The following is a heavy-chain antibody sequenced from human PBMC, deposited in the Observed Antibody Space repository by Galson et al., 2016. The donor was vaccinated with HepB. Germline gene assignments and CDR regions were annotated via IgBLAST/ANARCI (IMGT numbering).Heavy chain of an antibody. CDR1: GFTLSAYS. V-gene: IGHV3-48*02. D-gene: IGHD2-21*01. CDR2: ISGHGDTI. Sequence: SLRLSCAASGFTLSAYSMDWVRQTPGKGLEWLSYISGHGDTIYYADSVRGRFTISRDNARNSLYLQMRSLRDEDTAVYFCERGWLFNSFDFWGQGTMVTVSS. CDR3: ERGWLFNSFDF. J-gene: IGHJ3*01.